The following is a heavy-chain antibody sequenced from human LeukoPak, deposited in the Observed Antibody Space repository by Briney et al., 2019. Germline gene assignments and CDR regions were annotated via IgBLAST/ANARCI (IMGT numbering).Heavy chain of an antibody. Sequence: SVKVSCKASGGTFSSYAISWVRQAPGQGLEWMGGIIPIFGTANYAQKFQGRVTITTDESTSTAYMELSSLRSEDTAVYYCARAGERYYGSGSYPVYYYYYMDVWGKGPTVTVSS. D-gene: IGHD3-10*01. J-gene: IGHJ6*03. CDR2: IIPIFGTA. V-gene: IGHV1-69*05. CDR3: ARAGERYYGSGSYPVYYYYYMDV. CDR1: GGTFSSYA.